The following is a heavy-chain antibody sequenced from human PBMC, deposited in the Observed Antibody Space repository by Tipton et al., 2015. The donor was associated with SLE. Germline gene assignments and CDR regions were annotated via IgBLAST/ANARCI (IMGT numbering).Heavy chain of an antibody. D-gene: IGHD5-18*01. CDR2: IFLNGGT. V-gene: IGHV4-59*04. Sequence: TLSLTCSVSGGSIGPSYWSCIRQPPGKGLEWIGYIFLNGGTNYNPSLKSRVTISVDTSKNQFSLKLSSVTAADTAVYYCATSGRGYSIAYDYWGQGTLVTVSS. J-gene: IGHJ4*02. CDR3: ATSGRGYSIAYDY. CDR1: GGSIGPSY.